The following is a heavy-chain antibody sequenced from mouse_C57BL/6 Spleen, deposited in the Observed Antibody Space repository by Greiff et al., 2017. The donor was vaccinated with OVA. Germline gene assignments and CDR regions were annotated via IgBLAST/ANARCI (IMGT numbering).Heavy chain of an antibody. CDR1: GYTFTSYW. Sequence: QVQLQQPGAELVMPGASVKLSCKASGYTFTSYWMHWVKQRPGQGLEWIGEIDPSDSYTKYHQKFKGKSTLTVDKSSSTADMQLSSLTSEDSAVYYCARAFVTQGYFDVWGTGTTVTVSS. CDR3: ARAFVTQGYFDV. J-gene: IGHJ1*03. V-gene: IGHV1-69*01. D-gene: IGHD1-1*01. CDR2: IDPSDSYT.